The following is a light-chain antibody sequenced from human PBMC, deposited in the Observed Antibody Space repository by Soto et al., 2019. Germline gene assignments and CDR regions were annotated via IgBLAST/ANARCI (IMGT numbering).Light chain of an antibody. V-gene: IGKV1D-12*01. Sequence: DIQMTQSPSSVSASVGDRVTITCRASLDISNWLAWYQQKPGKSPKLLIYAASSLQSGVPSRFIGSGSGTHLTLTISSLQPEDMATYYCQQANNFPPIFGGGTNVEIK. CDR3: QQANNFPPI. J-gene: IGKJ4*01. CDR2: AAS. CDR1: LDISNW.